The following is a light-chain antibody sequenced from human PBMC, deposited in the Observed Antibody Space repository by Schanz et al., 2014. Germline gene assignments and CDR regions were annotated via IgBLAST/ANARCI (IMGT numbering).Light chain of an antibody. J-gene: IGKJ1*01. CDR3: QQSYSSPWT. Sequence: DIPMTQSPSSLSASVGDRVTLTCRASQGISNYLAWYQQKPGKVPKLLIYAASTLQSGVPSRFSGSGSGTDFTLTISSLQPEDFATYYCQQSYSSPWTFGQGTKVEIK. CDR1: QGISNY. V-gene: IGKV1-27*01. CDR2: AAS.